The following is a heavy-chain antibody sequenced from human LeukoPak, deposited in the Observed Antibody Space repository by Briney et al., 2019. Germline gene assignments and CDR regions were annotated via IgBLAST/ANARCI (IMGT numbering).Heavy chain of an antibody. J-gene: IGHJ4*02. Sequence: GGSLRLSCAASGFTFSNYDMNWVRQAPGKGLEWISYISRSDVGRSVYYADPLKGRFTISRDNAKNSLYLQMNSLRVEDTAVYFCARGHSGSYDYWGQGTLDTVSS. D-gene: IGHD1-26*01. CDR1: GFTFSNYD. CDR3: ARGHSGSYDY. CDR2: ISRSDVGRSV. V-gene: IGHV3-48*03.